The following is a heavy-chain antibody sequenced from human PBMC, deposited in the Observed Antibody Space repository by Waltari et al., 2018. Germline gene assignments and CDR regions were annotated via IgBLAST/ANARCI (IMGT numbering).Heavy chain of an antibody. CDR1: GYTFTSYA. V-gene: IGHV1-3*01. J-gene: IGHJ4*02. Sequence: QVQLVQSGAEVKKPGASVKVSCKASGYTFTSYAMHWVRKAPGQRLEWMGWINAGNGNTKYSQKFQGRVTLTRDTSASTAYMELSSLRSEDTAVYYYARDKADTYYDSSGFFDYWGQGTLVTVSS. CDR3: ARDKADTYYDSSGFFDY. D-gene: IGHD3-22*01. CDR2: INAGNGNT.